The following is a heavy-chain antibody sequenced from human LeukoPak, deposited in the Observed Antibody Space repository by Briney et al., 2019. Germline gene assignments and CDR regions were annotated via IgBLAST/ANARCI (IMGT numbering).Heavy chain of an antibody. D-gene: IGHD3-10*01. CDR1: GFAFSQFP. CDR3: ARDKSYFGSGNYHYFDS. J-gene: IGHJ4*02. CDR2: ISHDGGNK. V-gene: IGHV3-30*03. Sequence: GSLRLSCVASGFAFSQFPVHWVRQAPGKRLEWVAFISHDGGNKKYGDSAKGRFTISRDNSKNTVYLQMNSLRPEDTALYYCARDKSYFGSGNYHYFDSWGQGALVIVSS.